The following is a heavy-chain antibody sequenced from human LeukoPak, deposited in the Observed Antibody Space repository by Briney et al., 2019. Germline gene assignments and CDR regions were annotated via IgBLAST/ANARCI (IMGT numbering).Heavy chain of an antibody. D-gene: IGHD3-22*01. CDR2: ISCSGGST. CDR3: AKDLLKNYYDSSGYQAFDY. J-gene: IGHJ4*02. V-gene: IGHV3-23*01. Sequence: GGSLRLSCAASGFIFSSYAMSWVRQAPGKGLEWVSAISCSGGSTYYAYSVKGRFPISSDNSKNTLYLQMNSLRAEDTAVYYCAKDLLKNYYDSSGYQAFDYWGQGTLVTVSS. CDR1: GFIFSSYA.